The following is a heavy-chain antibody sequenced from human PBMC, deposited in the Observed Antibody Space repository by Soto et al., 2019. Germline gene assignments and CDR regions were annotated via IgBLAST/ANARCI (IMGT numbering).Heavy chain of an antibody. J-gene: IGHJ3*01. D-gene: IGHD5-18*01. CDR2: IKADGSST. CDR3: ARGINGYYAFDV. V-gene: IGHV3-74*01. Sequence: GGSLRLSCTASGFTFGDYAMSWFRQAPGKGLVWVARIKADGSSTNYADSVKGRFTISRDNAQNTLFLQINSLTAEDTAVYYWARGINGYYAFDVWGQGTMVTVSS. CDR1: GFTFGDYA.